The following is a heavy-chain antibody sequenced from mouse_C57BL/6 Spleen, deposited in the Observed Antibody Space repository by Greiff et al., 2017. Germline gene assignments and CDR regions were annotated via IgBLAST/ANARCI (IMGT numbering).Heavy chain of an antibody. Sequence: EVMLVESGGGLVQPGGSLSLSCAASGFTFTDYYMSWVRQPPGKALEWLGFIRNKANGYTTEYSASVKGRFTISRDNSQSFLYLQMNALRAEDSATYYCARYNYYGSSPLDYWGQGTTLTVSS. V-gene: IGHV7-3*01. D-gene: IGHD1-1*01. CDR1: GFTFTDYY. CDR2: IRNKANGYTT. CDR3: ARYNYYGSSPLDY. J-gene: IGHJ2*01.